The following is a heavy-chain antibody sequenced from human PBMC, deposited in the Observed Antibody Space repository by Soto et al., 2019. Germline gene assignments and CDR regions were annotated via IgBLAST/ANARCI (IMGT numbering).Heavy chain of an antibody. Sequence: SETLSLTCAVYGGSFSGYYWSWIRQPPGKGLEWIGEINHSGSTNYNPSLKSRVTISVDTSKNQFSLKLGSVTAADTAVYYCARVEEDIVVVPAATDGDYYYYYMDVWGKGTTVTVSS. V-gene: IGHV4-34*01. CDR2: INHSGST. CDR1: GGSFSGYY. J-gene: IGHJ6*03. CDR3: ARVEEDIVVVPAATDGDYYYYYMDV. D-gene: IGHD2-2*01.